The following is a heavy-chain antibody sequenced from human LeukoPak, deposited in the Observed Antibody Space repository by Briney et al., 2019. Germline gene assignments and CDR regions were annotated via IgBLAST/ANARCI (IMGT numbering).Heavy chain of an antibody. J-gene: IGHJ4*02. CDR1: GFTFSSYA. D-gene: IGHD1-26*01. Sequence: GGSLRLSCAASGFTFSSYAMSWVRQAPGKGLEWVSSISGSGGGTYYADSVKGRFTISRDNSKNTLYLQMNSLRAEDTAVYYCAKQERGGSYPLDYWGQGTVVTVSS. CDR2: ISGSGGGT. CDR3: AKQERGGSYPLDY. V-gene: IGHV3-23*01.